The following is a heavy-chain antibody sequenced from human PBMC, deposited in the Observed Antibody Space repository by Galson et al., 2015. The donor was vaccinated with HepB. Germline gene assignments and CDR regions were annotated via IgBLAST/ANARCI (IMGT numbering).Heavy chain of an antibody. D-gene: IGHD6-6*01. J-gene: IGHJ4*02. CDR1: GFTFSRYA. V-gene: IGHV3-30*18. CDR2: ISYDGSNE. Sequence: SLRLSCAASGFTFSRYAMHWVRQAPGKGLEWVAIISYDGSNENYADSVRGRFTISRDNSRDTLDVQMDSLKTEDTAVYYCAKRAVAYRSSHGGFDCWGQGTLVTVSS. CDR3: AKRAVAYRSSHGGFDC.